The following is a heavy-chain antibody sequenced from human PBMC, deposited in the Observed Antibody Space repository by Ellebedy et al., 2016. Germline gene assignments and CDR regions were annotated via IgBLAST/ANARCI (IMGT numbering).Heavy chain of an antibody. D-gene: IGHD1-26*01. V-gene: IGHV3-23*01. CDR1: GFTFSSYA. CDR3: AKDVYFRVGASFDY. Sequence: GESLKISCAASGFTFSSYAMSWVRQAPGKGLEWVSAISGSGGSTYYADSVKGRFTISRDNSKNTLYLQMNSLRAEDTAVYYCAKDVYFRVGASFDYWGQGTLVTVSS. CDR2: ISGSGGST. J-gene: IGHJ4*02.